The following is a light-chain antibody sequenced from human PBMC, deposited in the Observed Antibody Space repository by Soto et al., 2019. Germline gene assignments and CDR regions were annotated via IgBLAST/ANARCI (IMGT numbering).Light chain of an antibody. J-gene: IGKJ4*01. CDR2: GAS. Sequence: EIVMTQSPATLSVSPRERATLSCRASQSVSNNLAWYQQKPGQAPRLLIYGASTRATGIPDRFSGSGSGTEFTLTISSLQSEDFAVYYCQQYNYWPPLTFGGGTKVEIK. CDR1: QSVSNN. CDR3: QQYNYWPPLT. V-gene: IGKV3-15*01.